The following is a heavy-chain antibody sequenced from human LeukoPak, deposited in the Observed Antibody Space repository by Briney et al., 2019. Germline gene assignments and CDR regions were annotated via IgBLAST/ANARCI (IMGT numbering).Heavy chain of an antibody. CDR2: ISSSGNTI. V-gene: IGHV3-48*01. CDR3: AKDFPDYIGSHWYFDL. Sequence: GGSLRPSCAASGFTFSTYSMNWVRQAPGKGLEWLSYISSSGNTIFYADSVKGRFTISRDNAKNSLYLQMNNLRAEDTAVYYCAKDFPDYIGSHWYFDLWGRGTLVTVSS. J-gene: IGHJ2*01. CDR1: GFTFSTYS. D-gene: IGHD4-11*01.